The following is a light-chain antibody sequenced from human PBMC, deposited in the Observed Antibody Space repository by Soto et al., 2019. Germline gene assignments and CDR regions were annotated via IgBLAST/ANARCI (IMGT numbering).Light chain of an antibody. CDR2: DAS. Sequence: DIQMTQSPSTLSASVGDRVTITFRASQSISSWLAWYQQKPGKAPKLLIYDASIFESGVPSRFSGSGSGTEFTLTISSLQPDDFATYYCQQYNSYSPTSGQGTKVDIK. CDR3: QQYNSYSPT. J-gene: IGKJ1*01. V-gene: IGKV1-5*01. CDR1: QSISSW.